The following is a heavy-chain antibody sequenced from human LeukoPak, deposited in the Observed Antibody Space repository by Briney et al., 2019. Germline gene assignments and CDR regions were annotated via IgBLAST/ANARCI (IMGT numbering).Heavy chain of an antibody. CDR1: GGSISSSSYY. J-gene: IGHJ4*02. Sequence: PSETLSLTCTVSGGSISSSSYYWGWIRQPPGKGLEWIGSIYYSGSTYYNPSLKSRVTISVDTSKNQFSLKLSSVTAADTAVYYCARHRARGYYYDSSGYSDYWGQGTLVTVSS. D-gene: IGHD3-22*01. CDR2: IYYSGST. V-gene: IGHV4-39*01. CDR3: ARHRARGYYYDSSGYSDY.